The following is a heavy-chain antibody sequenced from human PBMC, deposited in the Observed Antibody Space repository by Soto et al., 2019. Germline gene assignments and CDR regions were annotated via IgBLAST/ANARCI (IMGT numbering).Heavy chain of an antibody. D-gene: IGHD1-26*01. CDR2: IYSSGST. CDR1: GGSSSSYY. J-gene: IGHJ5*02. CDR3: ARLYTGNYIMYH. Sequence: SETLSLTCTVSGGSSSSYYWSWIRQPPGKGLEWIGYIYSSGSTNYNPSLKSRVTISVDTSKKQFSLKLSSVTAADTAVYFCARLYTGNYIMYHWGPGTLVTVSS. V-gene: IGHV4-59*08.